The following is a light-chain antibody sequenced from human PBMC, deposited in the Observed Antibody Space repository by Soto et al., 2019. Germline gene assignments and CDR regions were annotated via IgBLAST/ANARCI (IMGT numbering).Light chain of an antibody. CDR1: SSNIGSNS. V-gene: IGLV1-47*02. J-gene: IGLJ1*01. CDR3: AAWDDSLSGYV. CDR2: GDN. Sequence: QSVLTQPPSASGTPVQGVTMSCSGSSSNIGSNSVFWYQQLPTKAPKLFVYGDNQRPSGVPDRFSGSKSGTSASLAISGLRSEDEADYYCAAWDDSLSGYVFGSGTKVTVL.